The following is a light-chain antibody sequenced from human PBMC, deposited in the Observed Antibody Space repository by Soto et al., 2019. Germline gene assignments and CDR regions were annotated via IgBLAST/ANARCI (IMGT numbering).Light chain of an antibody. J-gene: IGLJ1*01. CDR2: EVS. CDR3: SSYTSSSTLV. CDR1: SSDVGGYNY. Sequence: QSVLTQPASVSGSPGQPITISCTGTSSDVGGYNYGSWYQQHPGKAPKLMIYEVSNRPSGVSNRFSGSKSGNTASLTISGLQAEDEADYYCSSYTSSSTLVFGTGTKVTVL. V-gene: IGLV2-14*01.